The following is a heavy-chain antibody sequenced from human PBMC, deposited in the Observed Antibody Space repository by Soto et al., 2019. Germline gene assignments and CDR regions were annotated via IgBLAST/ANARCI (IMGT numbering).Heavy chain of an antibody. Sequence: GGSLRLSCAASGFTFRGSAMHGVRQASGKGREGGGRIRSKANSYATADAASGKGRFTISRDDAKNTANLQMNSQKTEDTAVYSCTRGHLYYDSSGYSHNWFDPWGQGTLVTVSS. V-gene: IGHV3-73*01. D-gene: IGHD3-22*01. CDR3: TRGHLYYDSSGYSHNWFDP. CDR1: GFTFRGSA. J-gene: IGHJ5*02. CDR2: IRSKANSYAT.